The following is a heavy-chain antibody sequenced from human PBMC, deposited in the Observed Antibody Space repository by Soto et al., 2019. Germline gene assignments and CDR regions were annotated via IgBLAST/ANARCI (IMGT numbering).Heavy chain of an antibody. V-gene: IGHV1-18*01. CDR3: VRDRLTLTESLLFDY. CDR1: GYTFSSYG. D-gene: IGHD2-21*02. CDR2: INPFNGQT. Sequence: QVQLVQSGAEVKKPGASVKVSCKASGYTFSSYGIAWVRQAPGQGPQWMGWINPFNGQTDYTPRLQGRLTLTTDTSTNTAYMELGSLTSDDTAVYFCVRDRLTLTESLLFDYWGQGTLLTVSS. J-gene: IGHJ4*02.